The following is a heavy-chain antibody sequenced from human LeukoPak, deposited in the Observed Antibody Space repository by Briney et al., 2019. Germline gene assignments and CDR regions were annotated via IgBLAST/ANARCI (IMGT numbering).Heavy chain of an antibody. V-gene: IGHV1-69*04. CDR1: GGTFSSYA. D-gene: IGHD6-13*01. CDR2: IIPILGIA. J-gene: IGHJ1*01. Sequence: SVKGSCKASGGTFSSYAISWVRQAPGQGLEWMGRIIPILGIANYAQKFQGRVTITADKSTSTAYMELSSLRSEDTAVYYCARGPPRVKQQLPRGEYFQHWGQGTLVTVSS. CDR3: ARGPPRVKQQLPRGEYFQH.